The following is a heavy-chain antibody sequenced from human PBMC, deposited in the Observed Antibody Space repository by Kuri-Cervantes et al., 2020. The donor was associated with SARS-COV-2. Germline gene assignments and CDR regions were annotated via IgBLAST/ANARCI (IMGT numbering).Heavy chain of an antibody. D-gene: IGHD5-12*01. CDR3: ARINTNVDIVATIWGITEEGTDH. Sequence: ASVKVSCKASGYTFTSYDINWVRQATGQGLEWMGWMNPNSGNTGYAQKFRGRVTMTRNTSISTAYMELSRLRSDDTAVYYCARINTNVDIVATIWGITEEGTDHWGQGTLVTVSS. J-gene: IGHJ4*02. CDR1: GYTFTSYD. CDR2: MNPNSGNT. V-gene: IGHV1-8*02.